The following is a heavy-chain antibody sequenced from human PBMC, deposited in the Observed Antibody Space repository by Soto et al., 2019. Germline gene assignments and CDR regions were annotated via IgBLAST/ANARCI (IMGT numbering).Heavy chain of an antibody. J-gene: IGHJ2*01. CDR2: ISYDGKQT. V-gene: IGHV3-30*03. CDR3: ARDGWGSNWYFDL. CDR1: GFTFSSYG. D-gene: IGHD3-16*01. Sequence: PAGSLGLSCAASGFTFSSYGMHWVRQAPGKGLEWVAVISYDGKQTYYADSVKGRFTISKDKSKRTLFLQMNSLRVDDTAVYYCARDGWGSNWYFDLWGRGTLVTVSS.